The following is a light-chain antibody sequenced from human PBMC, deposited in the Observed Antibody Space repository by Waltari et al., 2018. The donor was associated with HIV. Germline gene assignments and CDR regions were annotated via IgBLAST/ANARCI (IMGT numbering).Light chain of an antibody. CDR1: SSDVGDYNS. Sequence: QSALTQPRSVSGSPGQSVTISCTGTSSDVGDYNSVSWYQQNPGQAPKLMIYDVSNWPSGVPDRFSGSKSGNSASLTISGLQAEDEADYYCCSYAGTYTYVFGTGTKVTVL. V-gene: IGLV2-11*01. CDR3: CSYAGTYTYV. CDR2: DVS. J-gene: IGLJ1*01.